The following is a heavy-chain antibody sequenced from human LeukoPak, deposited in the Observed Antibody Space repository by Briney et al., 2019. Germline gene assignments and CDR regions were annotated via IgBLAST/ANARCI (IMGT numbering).Heavy chain of an antibody. CDR2: VYHTGAS. J-gene: IGHJ4*02. CDR1: GASINNYY. D-gene: IGHD2-8*01. V-gene: IGHV4-59*01. CDR3: TRVVNGGHFDY. Sequence: PSETLSLTCSVSGASINNYYWTWIRQPPGKGLEWIGYVYHTGASGYHPSLKRRVAMSLDTSKNQVSLNLRSVTAADTAVYFCTRVVNGGHFDYWGQGTLVTVSS.